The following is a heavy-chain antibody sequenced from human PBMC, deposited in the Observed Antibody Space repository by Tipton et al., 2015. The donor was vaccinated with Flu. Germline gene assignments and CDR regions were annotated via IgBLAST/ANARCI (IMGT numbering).Heavy chain of an antibody. J-gene: IGHJ4*02. V-gene: IGHV4-31*03. CDR1: GGSISSGGYY. CDR3: ARVSLGRYYFDY. Sequence: TLSLTCTVSGGSISSGGYYWSWIRQHPGKGLEWIGYICYSGSTYYNPSLKSRVTISVDTSKNQFSLKLSSVIAADTAVYYCARVSLGRYYFDYWGQGTLVTVSS. CDR2: ICYSGST.